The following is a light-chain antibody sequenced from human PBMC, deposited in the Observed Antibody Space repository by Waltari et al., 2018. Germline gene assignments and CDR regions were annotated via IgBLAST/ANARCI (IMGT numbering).Light chain of an antibody. Sequence: DIVMTQSPDSLTVSLGERATIHCKSSQSILYSSNNLNYLAWYQQRPGQPPKLLIYWASTRESGGPDRFGGSGSGTDFTLTISSLQAEDVAVYYCQQYYGSPPWTFGQGTKVEIK. CDR3: QQYYGSPPWT. CDR2: WAS. J-gene: IGKJ1*01. V-gene: IGKV4-1*01. CDR1: QSILYSSNNLNY.